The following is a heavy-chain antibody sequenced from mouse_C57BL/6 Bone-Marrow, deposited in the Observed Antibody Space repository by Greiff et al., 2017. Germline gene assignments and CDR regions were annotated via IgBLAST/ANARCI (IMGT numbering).Heavy chain of an antibody. V-gene: IGHV1-64*01. CDR3: ARTGEQLSFDY. Sequence: VQLQQPGAELVKPGASVKLSCKASGYTFTSYWMHWVKQRPGQGLEWIGMIHPNSGSTNYNEKFKSKATLTVDKSSSTAYMQLSSLTSEDSAVYYCARTGEQLSFDYWGQGTTLTVSS. J-gene: IGHJ2*01. D-gene: IGHD3-2*02. CDR2: IHPNSGST. CDR1: GYTFTSYW.